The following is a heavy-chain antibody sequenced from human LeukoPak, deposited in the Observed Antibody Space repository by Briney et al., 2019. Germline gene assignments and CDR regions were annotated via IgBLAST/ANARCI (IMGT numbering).Heavy chain of an antibody. V-gene: IGHV1-8*01. CDR3: ARGLGDYNTDWFPVSGY. D-gene: IGHD3-9*01. CDR2: MNPNSGNT. J-gene: IGHJ4*02. CDR1: GYTFTSYD. Sequence: ASVKVSCKASGYTFTSYDINWVRQATGQGLEWMGWMNPNSGNTGYAQKFQGRVTMTRNTSISTAYMELSSLESEDTAIYYCARGLGDYNTDWFPVSGYWGQGTLVTVSS.